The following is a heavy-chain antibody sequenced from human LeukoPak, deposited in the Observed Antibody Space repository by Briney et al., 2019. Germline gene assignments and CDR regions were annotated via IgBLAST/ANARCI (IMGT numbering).Heavy chain of an antibody. CDR2: IYYSGST. CDR3: ARGMTTVTTWDFDY. CDR1: GVSISSYY. V-gene: IGHV4-59*01. D-gene: IGHD4-11*01. J-gene: IGHJ4*02. Sequence: SETLSLTCAVSGVSISSYYWSWSRQPPRKGLEWSGYIYYSGSTNYNPSLKSRVTISVDTSKNQSSLKLSSVTAADTAVYYCARGMTTVTTWDFDYWGQGTLVTVSS.